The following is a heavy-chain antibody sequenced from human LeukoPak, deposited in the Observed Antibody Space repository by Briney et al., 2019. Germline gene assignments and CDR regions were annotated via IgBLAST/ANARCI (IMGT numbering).Heavy chain of an antibody. Sequence: GESLKISCKGSEYSFANYWIGWVRQMPGKGLEWMGIIYPGDSDTRYSPSFQGQVTISADKSISTAYLQWSSLKASDTAMYYCARGYCSSTSCLYLEQTPEGFDYWGQGTLVTVSS. J-gene: IGHJ4*02. D-gene: IGHD2-2*01. CDR1: EYSFANYW. CDR3: ARGYCSSTSCLYLEQTPEGFDY. V-gene: IGHV5-51*01. CDR2: IYPGDSDT.